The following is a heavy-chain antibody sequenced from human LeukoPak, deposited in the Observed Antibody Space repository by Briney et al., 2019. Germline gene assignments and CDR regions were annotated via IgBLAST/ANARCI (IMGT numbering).Heavy chain of an antibody. D-gene: IGHD6-19*01. CDR3: ARGAGYSSGWSHFDY. CDR1: GYTFTGYY. J-gene: IGHJ4*02. V-gene: IGHV1-2*02. Sequence: ASVKVSCKASGYTFTGYYMHWVRQAPGQGLEWMGWINPNSGGTNYAQKFQGRVTMTRDTSISTAYMELSRLRSDDTAVYYCARGAGYSSGWSHFDYWGQGTLVTVSS. CDR2: INPNSGGT.